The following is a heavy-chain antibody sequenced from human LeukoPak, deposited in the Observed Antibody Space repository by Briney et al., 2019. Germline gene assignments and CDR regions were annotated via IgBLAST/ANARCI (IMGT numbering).Heavy chain of an antibody. V-gene: IGHV3-21*01. Sequence: GGSLRLSCAASGFTFSSYSMNWVRQAPGKGLEWVSSISSSSSYIYYADSVKGRFTISRDNAKNSLYLQMNSLRAEDTAVYYCAGDLSEYYYYGMDVWGQGTTVTVSS. CDR3: AGDLSEYYYYGMDV. J-gene: IGHJ6*02. CDR2: ISSSSSYI. CDR1: GFTFSSYS. D-gene: IGHD2/OR15-2a*01.